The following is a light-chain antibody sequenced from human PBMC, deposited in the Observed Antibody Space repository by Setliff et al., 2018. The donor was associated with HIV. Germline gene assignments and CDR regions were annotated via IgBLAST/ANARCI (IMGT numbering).Light chain of an antibody. Sequence: QSALTQPASVSGSPGQSITISCTGTSSDIGRYNYVSWYQQHPGKAPKVVIYEVTKRPSGVPDRFFASKSGNTASLTVSVFQAEDEADYYCSSYTSTYTRVFGTGTKVTVL. CDR3: SSYTSTYTRV. CDR1: SSDIGRYNY. CDR2: EVT. V-gene: IGLV2-14*03. J-gene: IGLJ1*01.